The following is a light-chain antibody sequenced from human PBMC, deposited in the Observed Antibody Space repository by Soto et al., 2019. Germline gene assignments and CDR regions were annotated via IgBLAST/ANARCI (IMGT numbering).Light chain of an antibody. CDR1: SSNIGAGYD. Sequence: QPVLTQPPSVSGAPGQRVTISCTGSSSNIGAGYDVHWYQQLPGTAPKLLIYANNNRPAGVPDRFSASKSGTSASLAITGLQAEDEADYYCQSYDTSPSGYVFGTGTKLTVL. J-gene: IGLJ1*01. V-gene: IGLV1-40*01. CDR3: QSYDTSPSGYV. CDR2: ANN.